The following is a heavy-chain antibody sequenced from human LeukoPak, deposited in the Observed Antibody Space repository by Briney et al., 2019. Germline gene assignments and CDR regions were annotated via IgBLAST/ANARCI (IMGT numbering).Heavy chain of an antibody. CDR2: INPNSGGT. CDR3: ARDLGRNYRDYYYYGMDV. Sequence: GASVKVSCKASGYTFTGYYMHWVRQAPGQGLEWMGWINPNSGGTNYAQKFQGRVTMTRDTSISTAYMELSRLRSDDTAVYYCARDLGRNYRDYYYYGMDVWGQGTTVTVSS. J-gene: IGHJ6*02. CDR1: GYTFTGYY. V-gene: IGHV1-2*02. D-gene: IGHD4-4*01.